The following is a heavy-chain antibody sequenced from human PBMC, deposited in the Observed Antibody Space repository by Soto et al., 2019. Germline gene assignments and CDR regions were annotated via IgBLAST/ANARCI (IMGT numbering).Heavy chain of an antibody. CDR1: GGTFSSYA. CDR2: IIPIFGRA. Sequence: QLQLVQSGAEVTKPGSSVKVSCKASGGTFSSYAFSWVRQAPGQGLEWMGGIIPIFGRANYAQKFQGRVTITAEESTSTGYMGVSSLRTEGTPVYNCARDPTYSDNGMVAPAQYGMDVWGQGTTVTVSS. CDR3: ARDPTYSDNGMVAPAQYGMDV. D-gene: IGHD2-15*01. J-gene: IGHJ6*02. V-gene: IGHV1-69*12.